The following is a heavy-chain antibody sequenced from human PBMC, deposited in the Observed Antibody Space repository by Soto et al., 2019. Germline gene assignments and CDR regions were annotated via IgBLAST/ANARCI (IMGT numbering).Heavy chain of an antibody. CDR2: IYYSGSP. CDR3: ARFLAGTEGYYFDY. CDR1: GGSIGRGSYY. Sequence: QLQLQESGPGLVKPSETLSLTCTVSGGSIGRGSYYWALIRQPPGKGLEWIGTIYYSGSPYYNPSLKRRVNMSVDTSTHPLSLNLSSVTAAATAVYYCARFLAGTEGYYFDYWGQGTLVTVSS. J-gene: IGHJ4*02. V-gene: IGHV4-39*01. D-gene: IGHD6-13*01.